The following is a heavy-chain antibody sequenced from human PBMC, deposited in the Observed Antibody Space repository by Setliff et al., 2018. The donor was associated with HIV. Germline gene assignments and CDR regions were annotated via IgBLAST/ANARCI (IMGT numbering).Heavy chain of an antibody. CDR3: ARARLRNYYYYMDV. CDR2: ISGSGSII. D-gene: IGHD5-12*01. CDR1: GFTFGSYD. J-gene: IGHJ6*03. Sequence: GGSLRLSCAASGFTFGSYDMNWVRQAPGKGLEWVSYISGSGSIIYYADSVKGRFIISRDNAEYSLHLQMNSLRAEDTAVYYCARARLRNYYYYMDVWAKGTTVTVS. V-gene: IGHV3-48*03.